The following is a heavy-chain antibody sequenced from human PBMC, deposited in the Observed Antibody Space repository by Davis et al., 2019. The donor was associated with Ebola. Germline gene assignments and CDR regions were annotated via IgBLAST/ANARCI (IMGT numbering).Heavy chain of an antibody. D-gene: IGHD2-21*01. CDR2: IWYDGSNK. V-gene: IGHV3-33*01. Sequence: SCKASGYTFTSYGMHWVRQAPGKGLEWVAVIWYDGSNKYYADSVKGRFTISRDNSKNTLYLQMNSLRAEDTAVYYCARSRHIVVVIGYYGMDVWGQGTTVTVSS. CDR3: ARSRHIVVVIGYYGMDV. CDR1: GYTFTSYG. J-gene: IGHJ6*02.